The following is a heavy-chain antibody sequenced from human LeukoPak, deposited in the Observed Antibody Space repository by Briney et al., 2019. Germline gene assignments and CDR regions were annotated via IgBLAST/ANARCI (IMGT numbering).Heavy chain of an antibody. D-gene: IGHD1-26*01. V-gene: IGHV1-2*06. J-gene: IGHJ4*02. CDR1: GYTFTAYY. Sequence: ASVKVSCKASGYTFTAYYMHWVRQVPGQGLEWMGRINPNSGDTDYAQKFQGRVIMTRDTSISTAYMEVSRLRSDDTAVYYCARVRVNRGSYYRYFDYWGQGTLVTVSS. CDR2: INPNSGDT. CDR3: ARVRVNRGSYYRYFDY.